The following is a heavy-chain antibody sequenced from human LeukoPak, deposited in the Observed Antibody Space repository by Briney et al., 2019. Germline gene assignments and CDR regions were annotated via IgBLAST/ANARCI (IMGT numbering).Heavy chain of an antibody. CDR3: ARGHSFIVVVPAAQYGMDV. Sequence: GASVKLSCKASGYTFTSYYMHWVRQAPGQGLEWMGIINPSGGSTSYAQNFQGRVTTTRDMSTSTVYMELSRLRSDDTAVYYCARGHSFIVVVPAAQYGMDVWGQGTTVTVSS. D-gene: IGHD2-2*01. CDR2: INPSGGST. CDR1: GYTFTSYY. J-gene: IGHJ6*02. V-gene: IGHV1-46*01.